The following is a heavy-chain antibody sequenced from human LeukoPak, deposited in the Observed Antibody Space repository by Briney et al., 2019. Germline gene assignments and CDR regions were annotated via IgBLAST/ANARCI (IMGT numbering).Heavy chain of an antibody. Sequence: GASVKVSCKASGYTFTGYYMHWVRQAPGQGLEWMGWINPNSGGTNYAQKFQGRVTMTRDTPISTAYMELSRLRSDDTAVYYCARDPGGSSTSCHDYWGQGTLVTVSS. J-gene: IGHJ4*02. CDR1: GYTFTGYY. CDR2: INPNSGGT. D-gene: IGHD2-2*01. V-gene: IGHV1-2*02. CDR3: ARDPGGSSTSCHDY.